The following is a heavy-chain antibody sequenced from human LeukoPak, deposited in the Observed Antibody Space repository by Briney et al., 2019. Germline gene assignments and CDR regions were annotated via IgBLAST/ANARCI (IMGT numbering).Heavy chain of an antibody. CDR2: IYYSGST. J-gene: IGHJ4*02. CDR1: GFTLSSYW. Sequence: GSLRLSCAASGFTLSSYWMGWVRQPPGKGLEWLGSIYYSGSTYYNPSLKSRVTISVDTSKNQFSLKRSYVTAADTAVYYCASLRERSFYARGFDYWGQGTLVTVSS. V-gene: IGHV4-39*01. D-gene: IGHD2-2*01. CDR3: ASLRERSFYARGFDY.